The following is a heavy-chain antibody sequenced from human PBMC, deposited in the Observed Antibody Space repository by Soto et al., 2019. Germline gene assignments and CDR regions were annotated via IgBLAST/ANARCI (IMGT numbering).Heavy chain of an antibody. V-gene: IGHV4-59*08. CDR1: GGSISSYY. D-gene: IGHD6-19*01. J-gene: IGHJ4*02. CDR3: ARRTAVAGSRAYYFDY. Sequence: QVQLQESGPGLVKPSETLSLTCTVSGGSISSYYWSWIRQPPGKGLEWIGYIYYSGSTNYHPSLKSRVTISVDTSKNQFSLKLSSVTAADTAVYFCARRTAVAGSRAYYFDYRGQGTLVTVSS. CDR2: IYYSGST.